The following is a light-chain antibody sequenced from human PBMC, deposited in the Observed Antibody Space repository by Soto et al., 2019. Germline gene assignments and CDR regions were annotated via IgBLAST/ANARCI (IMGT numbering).Light chain of an antibody. V-gene: IGKV1-39*01. CDR2: GAS. Sequence: DIQMTQSPSSLSASVGDRVTITCRPSQNIANYLNWYQHKPGKAPKLLIYGASTLQSGVPSRFTGGASETDFTLTISSLQPDDFATYFCQQSYTTPRTFGQGTKVEVK. J-gene: IGKJ1*01. CDR1: QNIANY. CDR3: QQSYTTPRT.